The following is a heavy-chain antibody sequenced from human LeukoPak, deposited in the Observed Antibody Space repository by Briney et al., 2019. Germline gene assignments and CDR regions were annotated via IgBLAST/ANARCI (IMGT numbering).Heavy chain of an antibody. CDR3: ARDLLRYFDWFDY. D-gene: IGHD3-9*01. CDR2: IKQDGSEK. CDR1: GFTFSSYW. Sequence: GGSLRLSRAASGFTFSSYWMSWVRQAPGKGLEWVANIKQDGSEKYYVDSVKGRFTISRDNAKNSLYLQMNSLRAEDTAVYYCARDLLRYFDWFDYWGQGTLVTVSS. V-gene: IGHV3-7*01. J-gene: IGHJ5*01.